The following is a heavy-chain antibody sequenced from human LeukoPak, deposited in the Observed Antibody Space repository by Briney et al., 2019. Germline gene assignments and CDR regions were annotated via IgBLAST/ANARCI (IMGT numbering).Heavy chain of an antibody. V-gene: IGHV1-69*05. D-gene: IGHD3-10*01. J-gene: IGHJ6*02. CDR1: GDTFSNYA. Sequence: SVKVPCKASGDTFSNYAFSWVRQAPGQGLEWMGGIIPMFGTANYAQKFQGRLTITTDESTTTAYMELSSLRSEDTAVYYCARDRYGSGTLRRGMDVWGQGTTVTVSS. CDR3: ARDRYGSGTLRRGMDV. CDR2: IIPMFGTA.